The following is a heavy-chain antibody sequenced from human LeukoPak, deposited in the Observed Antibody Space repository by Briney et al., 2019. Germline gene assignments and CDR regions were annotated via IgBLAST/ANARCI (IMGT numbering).Heavy chain of an antibody. CDR1: GFTVSRSF. CDR2: LYRDGYTT. Sequence: PGGSLRLSCVASGFTVSRSFMNWVRQAPGKGLEWISILYRDGYTTYYADSVKGRFTISRDNSKNTLYLQMNSLRAEDTAVYYCVKIIALAGTGEDNAFDIWGHGTMVTVSS. V-gene: IGHV3-53*01. J-gene: IGHJ3*02. CDR3: VKIIALAGTGEDNAFDI. D-gene: IGHD6-13*01.